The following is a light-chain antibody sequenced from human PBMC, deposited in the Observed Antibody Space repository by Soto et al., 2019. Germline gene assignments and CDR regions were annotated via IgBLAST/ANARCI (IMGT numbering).Light chain of an antibody. CDR3: SSYTSASTPLV. Sequence: QSALTQPASVSGSPGQSITISCTGTGSDVGGYNYVSWYQQHPGKAPKVMIHDVSNRPSGVSNRFSGSKSGNTASLTISGLQAEDEADYYCSSYTSASTPLVFGGGTKVTVL. CDR1: GSDVGGYNY. J-gene: IGLJ2*01. V-gene: IGLV2-14*01. CDR2: DVS.